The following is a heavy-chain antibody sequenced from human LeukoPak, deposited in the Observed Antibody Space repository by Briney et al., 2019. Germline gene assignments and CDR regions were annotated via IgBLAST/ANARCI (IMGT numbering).Heavy chain of an antibody. V-gene: IGHV3-23*01. CDR2: ISGSGGST. CDR1: GFTFNNYA. Sequence: GGSLRLSCAASGFTFNNYAMSWVRQAPGKGLEWVSGISGSGGSTNYADSVKGRFTISRDNAKNSLYLQMNSLRAEDTAVYYCARDRPYSGSHGGDYWGQGTLVTVSS. D-gene: IGHD1-26*01. CDR3: ARDRPYSGSHGGDY. J-gene: IGHJ4*02.